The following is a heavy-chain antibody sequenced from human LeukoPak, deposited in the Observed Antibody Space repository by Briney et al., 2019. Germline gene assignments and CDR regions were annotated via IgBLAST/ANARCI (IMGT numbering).Heavy chain of an antibody. J-gene: IGHJ5*02. D-gene: IGHD2-2*01. CDR1: GFIFSSYA. CDR3: SIHTSNRFDP. CDR2: IYSTSSFI. V-gene: IGHV3-21*01. Sequence: GGSLRLSCAASGFIFSSYAMMWVRQAPGKGLEWVSSIYSTSSFIYYADSLKGRFTISRDNARNSLYLQMNSLRADDTAVYYCSIHTSNRFDPWGQGTLVTVSS.